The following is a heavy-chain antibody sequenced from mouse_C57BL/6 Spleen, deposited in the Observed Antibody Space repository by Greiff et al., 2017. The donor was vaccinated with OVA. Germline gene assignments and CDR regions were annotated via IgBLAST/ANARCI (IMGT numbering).Heavy chain of an antibody. CDR2: IYPETGGT. CDR1: GYTFTDYE. V-gene: IGHV1-15*01. CDR3: TRGFYYFDY. Sequence: VKLQESGAELVRPGASVTLSCKASGYTFTDYEMHWVKQTPVHGLEWIGAIYPETGGTAYNQKFKGKAILTADKSSSTAYMKLRSLTSEDSAVYYCTRGFYYFDYWGQGTTLTVSS. J-gene: IGHJ2*01.